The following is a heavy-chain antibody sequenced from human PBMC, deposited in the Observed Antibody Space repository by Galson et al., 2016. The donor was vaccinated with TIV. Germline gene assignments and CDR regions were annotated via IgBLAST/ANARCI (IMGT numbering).Heavy chain of an antibody. Sequence: SVKVSCKASGGTFSTYAMTWVRQAPGQGLEWMGRVIPILGMTNYAQKFQGRLTITADKSTSTAYMELSSLRSDDTALYYCARVCSSTSCYAGIDYWGQGTLVTVSS. CDR3: ARVCSSTSCYAGIDY. D-gene: IGHD2-2*01. CDR2: VIPILGMT. CDR1: GGTFSTYA. V-gene: IGHV1-69*04. J-gene: IGHJ4*02.